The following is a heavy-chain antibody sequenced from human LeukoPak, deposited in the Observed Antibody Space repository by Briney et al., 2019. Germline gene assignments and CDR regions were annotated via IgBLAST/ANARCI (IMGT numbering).Heavy chain of an antibody. D-gene: IGHD1-26*01. V-gene: IGHV3-23*01. CDR2: ISGSGGST. Sequence: GGSLRLSCAASGFTFSSYAMSWVRQAPGKGLEWVSAISGSGGSTYYADSVKGRFTISRDNSKNMLYLQMNSLRAEDTAVYYCAKFEWELSGFDYWGQGTLVTVSS. J-gene: IGHJ4*02. CDR3: AKFEWELSGFDY. CDR1: GFTFSSYA.